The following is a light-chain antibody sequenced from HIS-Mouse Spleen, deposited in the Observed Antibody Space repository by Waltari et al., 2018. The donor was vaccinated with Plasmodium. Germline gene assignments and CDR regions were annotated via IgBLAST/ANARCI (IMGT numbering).Light chain of an antibody. J-gene: IGLJ2*01. CDR1: KLGDKY. CDR2: QDS. V-gene: IGLV3-1*01. CDR3: QAWDSSTVV. Sequence: SYELTQPPSVSVSPGQTASITCSGDKLGDKYACWYQQKPAKSPVLVIYQDSKRPSGSPERFSGSNSGNTATLTISGTQAMDEADYYCQAWDSSTVVFGGGTKLTVL.